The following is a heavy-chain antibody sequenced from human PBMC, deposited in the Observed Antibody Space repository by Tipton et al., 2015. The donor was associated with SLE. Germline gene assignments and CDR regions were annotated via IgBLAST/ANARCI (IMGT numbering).Heavy chain of an antibody. D-gene: IGHD2/OR15-2a*01. CDR2: IYPGNSDT. CDR3: ARALGLNGSYYLSDS. Sequence: QLVQSGPEVKKPGESLKISCKGSAYRFASYWIGWVRQMPGKGLEWMGIIYPGNSDTRYSQSFQGQVTISADRSINTAYVQWSNLKASDTAMYYCARALGLNGSYYLSDSWGQGTLVTVSS. V-gene: IGHV5-51*03. CDR1: AYRFASYW. J-gene: IGHJ4*02.